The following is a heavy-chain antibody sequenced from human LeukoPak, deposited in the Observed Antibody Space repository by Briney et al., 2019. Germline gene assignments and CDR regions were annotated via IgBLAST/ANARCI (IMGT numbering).Heavy chain of an antibody. CDR3: ARGGYYDSSGFDN. CDR2: INPNSDGT. J-gene: IGHJ4*02. V-gene: IGHV1-2*02. D-gene: IGHD3-22*01. CDR1: GYTFTGYY. Sequence: ASVKVSCKASGYTFTGYYLHWVRQAPGQGLEWMGCINPNSDGTKYGQKLQGRVTMTRDTSISTAYMELTGLGSDDTAVYHCARGGYYDSSGFDNWGQGTLVTVSS.